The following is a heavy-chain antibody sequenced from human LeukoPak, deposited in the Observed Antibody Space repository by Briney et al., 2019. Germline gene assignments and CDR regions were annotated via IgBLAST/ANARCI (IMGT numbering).Heavy chain of an antibody. CDR2: INPTGGST. Sequence: ASVNVSCKASGYTFPSYFMHWVRQAPGQGLEWMGIINPTGGSTTYAQKFQGRVTMTRDTSTSTVYMELSSLRSEDTAVYYCATVHDSSGYYYGLAYWGQGTLVTVSS. D-gene: IGHD3-22*01. CDR1: GYTFPSYF. V-gene: IGHV1-46*01. J-gene: IGHJ4*02. CDR3: ATVHDSSGYYYGLAY.